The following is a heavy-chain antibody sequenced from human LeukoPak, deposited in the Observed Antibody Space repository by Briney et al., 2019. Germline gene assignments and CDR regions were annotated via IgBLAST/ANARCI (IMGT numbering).Heavy chain of an antibody. CDR3: ARPLMVRRVPWDFDI. D-gene: IGHD3-10*01. J-gene: IGHJ3*02. V-gene: IGHV4-59*08. CDR1: GGSISSYY. Sequence: SETLSLTCTVSGGSISSYYWSWIRQPPGKGLEWIGYIYYSGRTNYHPSLKSRVTISVDTSKNQFSLKLSSVTAADTAVYYCARPLMVRRVPWDFDIWGQGTMVTVSS. CDR2: IYYSGRT.